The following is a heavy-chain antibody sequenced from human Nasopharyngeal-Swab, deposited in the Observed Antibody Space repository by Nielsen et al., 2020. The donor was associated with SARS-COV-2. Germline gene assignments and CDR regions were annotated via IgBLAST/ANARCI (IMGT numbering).Heavy chain of an antibody. V-gene: IGHV5-51*01. D-gene: IGHD3-16*02. Sequence: VRQMPGKGLAWMGISYPGDSDTIYSPSFQGQVAISADMSISTAYLQWSSLKSSDTAMYYCARHRSPGGLIGELSLDYWGQGALVTVSS. CDR2: SYPGDSDT. CDR3: ARHRSPGGLIGELSLDY. J-gene: IGHJ4*02.